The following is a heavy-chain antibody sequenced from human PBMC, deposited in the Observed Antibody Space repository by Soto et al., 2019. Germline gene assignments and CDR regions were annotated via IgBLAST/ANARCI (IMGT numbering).Heavy chain of an antibody. Sequence: QLQLQESGSGLVKPSQTLSLTCAVSCGSISTGGYSWGWIRQPPGKGMEWIGYIYHSGSTYYNPALKRRVTISVYRSKNQVSLKLSSVTAADTAVYYCARVPGPWGQGTLVTVSS. D-gene: IGHD7-27*01. CDR1: CGSISTGGYS. CDR2: IYHSGST. J-gene: IGHJ5*02. CDR3: ARVPGP. V-gene: IGHV4-30-2*01.